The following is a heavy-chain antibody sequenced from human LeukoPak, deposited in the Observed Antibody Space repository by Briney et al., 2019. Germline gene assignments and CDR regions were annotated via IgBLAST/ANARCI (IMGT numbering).Heavy chain of an antibody. D-gene: IGHD2-15*01. CDR3: ARDLRGGRGY. V-gene: IGHV3-30*03. J-gene: IGHJ4*02. CDR1: GFTFSSYG. CDR2: ISYDGSNK. Sequence: GGSLRLSCAASGFTFSSYGMHWVRQAPGKGLEWVAVISYDGSNKYYADSVKGRFTISRDNSKNTLYLQMNSLRSDDTAVYYCARDLRGGRGYWGQGTLVTVSS.